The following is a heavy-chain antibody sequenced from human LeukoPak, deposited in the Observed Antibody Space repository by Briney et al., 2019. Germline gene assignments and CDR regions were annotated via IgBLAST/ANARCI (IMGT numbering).Heavy chain of an antibody. CDR3: AELGITMIGGV. CDR2: IKQDGSEE. CDR1: GFIFSTYW. Sequence: GGSLRLSCAASGFIFSTYWMSWVRQAPGKGPEWVANIKQDGSEEYYVDSVKGRFTISRDNAKNSLYLQMNSLRAEDTAVYYCAELGITMIGGVWGKGTTVTISS. D-gene: IGHD3-10*02. V-gene: IGHV3-7*01. J-gene: IGHJ6*04.